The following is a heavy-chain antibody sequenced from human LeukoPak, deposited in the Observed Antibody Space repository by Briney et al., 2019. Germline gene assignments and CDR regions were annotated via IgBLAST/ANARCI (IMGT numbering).Heavy chain of an antibody. CDR3: ARTRRWGGNSINMDY. Sequence: PSETLSLTCTVSGGSISNYYWSWIRQPPGKGLEWIGYIYYSGNTNYNPSLKSRVTISVDTSKNQFSLKLTSVTTADTTVYYCARTRRWGGNSINMDYWGQGTLVTVSS. V-gene: IGHV4-59*01. D-gene: IGHD4-23*01. CDR2: IYYSGNT. J-gene: IGHJ4*02. CDR1: GGSISNYY.